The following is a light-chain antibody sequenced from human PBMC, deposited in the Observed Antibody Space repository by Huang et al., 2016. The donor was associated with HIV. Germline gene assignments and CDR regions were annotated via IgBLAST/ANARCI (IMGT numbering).Light chain of an antibody. V-gene: IGKV1-39*01. J-gene: IGKJ4*01. CDR1: QNINNF. CDR3: QQTYSTPPKFT. Sequence: DIQLTQSPSSLSASVGDTVTMTCRTSQNINNFLNWFQQKPGKAPKVLFYAASSLQSGVPSRFSGSGSGTDFTLTITDLHPDDFAIYYCQQTYSTPPKFTFGGGTKVEI. CDR2: AAS.